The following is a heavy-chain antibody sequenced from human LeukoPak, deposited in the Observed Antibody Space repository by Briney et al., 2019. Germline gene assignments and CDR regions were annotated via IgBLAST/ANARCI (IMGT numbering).Heavy chain of an antibody. CDR1: GLTFRSYG. CDR2: IWYDGSNK. J-gene: IGHJ4*02. D-gene: IGHD3-22*01. CDR3: ARDKLPPYYYESSGIFNY. V-gene: IGHV3-33*01. Sequence: GGSLRLSFAASGLTFRSYGMHWVRQAPGKGLEWVAVIWYDGSNKYYADSVKGRFTISRDNSKNTLYLQMNSLRAEDTAVYYCARDKLPPYYYESSGIFNYWGQGTLVTVSS.